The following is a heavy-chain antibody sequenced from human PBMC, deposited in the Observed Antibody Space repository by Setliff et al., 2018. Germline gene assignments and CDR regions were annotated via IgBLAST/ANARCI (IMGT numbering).Heavy chain of an antibody. CDR2: INPSSGAT. V-gene: IGHV1-2*06. CDR3: ARDGGGDSDAFDI. D-gene: IGHD3-16*01. J-gene: IGHJ3*02. Sequence: ASVKVSCKASGYTFTGYYMYWVRQAPGQGLEWMGRINPSSGATIDAQKFQGRVTMTSDTSISTAYMELGRLRSDDTAMYFCARDGGGDSDAFDIWGQGTMVTVSS. CDR1: GYTFTGYY.